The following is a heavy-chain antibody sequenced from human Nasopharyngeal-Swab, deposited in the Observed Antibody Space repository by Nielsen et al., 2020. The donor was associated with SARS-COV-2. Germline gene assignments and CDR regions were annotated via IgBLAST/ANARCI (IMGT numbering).Heavy chain of an antibody. D-gene: IGHD5-24*01. CDR2: IKQDGSEV. Sequence: GGPLRPSCAASGFIFSNYWMTWVRQAPGKGLEWVANIKQDGSEVYYVDSVKGRFTISRDNAKNSLYLQMNSLRVEDTAVYNCAREGRDGFDYWGRGTLVTVSS. CDR1: GFIFSNYW. CDR3: AREGRDGFDY. J-gene: IGHJ4*02. V-gene: IGHV3-7*01.